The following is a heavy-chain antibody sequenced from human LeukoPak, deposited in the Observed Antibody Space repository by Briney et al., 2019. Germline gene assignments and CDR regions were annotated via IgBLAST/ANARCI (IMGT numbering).Heavy chain of an antibody. CDR1: GFTFSSYA. CDR2: ISYDGSNK. CDR3: AGIAVAAPDALVPDY. D-gene: IGHD6-19*01. J-gene: IGHJ4*02. V-gene: IGHV3-30-3*01. Sequence: GGSLRLSCAASGFTFSSYAMHWVRQAPGKGLEWVAVISYDGSNKYYADSVKGRFTISRDNAKNSLYLQMNSLRAEDTAVYYCAGIAVAAPDALVPDYWGQGTLVTVSS.